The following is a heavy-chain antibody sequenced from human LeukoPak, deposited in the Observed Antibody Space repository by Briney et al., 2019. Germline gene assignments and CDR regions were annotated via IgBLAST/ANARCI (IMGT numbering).Heavy chain of an antibody. CDR3: AREDCIVRPRPYFDY. D-gene: IGHD2-8*01. CDR2: ISNSSSHI. V-gene: IGHV3-21*01. CDR1: GFIFSSYS. Sequence: GGSLRLSCAASGFIFSSYSMNWVRQAPGKGLEWVSSISNSSSHIYYADSVKGRFTISRENTKNTLYLQMNSLRAEDTAGDYCAREDCIVRPRPYFDYWGQGTLVTVSS. J-gene: IGHJ4*02.